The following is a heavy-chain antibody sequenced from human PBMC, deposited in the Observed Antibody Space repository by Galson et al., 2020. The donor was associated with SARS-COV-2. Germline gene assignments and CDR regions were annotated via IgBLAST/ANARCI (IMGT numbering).Heavy chain of an antibody. CDR2: IDWDDDK. CDR3: ARTNGPPGGFDF. D-gene: IGHD3-16*01. CDR1: GFSLSTSGMC. J-gene: IGHJ4*02. V-gene: IGHV2-70*17. Sequence: SGPTLVKPTQTLTLTCTFSGFSLSTSGMCVSWIRQTPGKALEWLARIDWDDDKFYSSSLKNRVTISKDTSRNQVVLTMPNMDPEDTATYYCARTNGPPGGFDFWGQGIPVTVSA.